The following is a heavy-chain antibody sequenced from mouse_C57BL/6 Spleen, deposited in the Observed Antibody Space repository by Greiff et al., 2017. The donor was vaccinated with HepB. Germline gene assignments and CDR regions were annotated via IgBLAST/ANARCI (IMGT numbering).Heavy chain of an antibody. CDR2: IDPNSGGT. CDR1: GYTFTSYW. V-gene: IGHV1-72*01. J-gene: IGHJ2*01. CDR3: ARAITTVVARGFDY. Sequence: VQLQQSGAELVKPGASVKLSCKASGYTFTSYWMHWVKQRPGRGLEWIGRIDPNSGGTKYNEKFKSKATLTVDKPSSTAYMQLSSLTSEDSAVYYCARAITTVVARGFDYWGQGTTLTVSS. D-gene: IGHD1-1*01.